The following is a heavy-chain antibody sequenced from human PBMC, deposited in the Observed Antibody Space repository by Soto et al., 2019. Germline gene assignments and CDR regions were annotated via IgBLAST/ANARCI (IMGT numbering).Heavy chain of an antibody. D-gene: IGHD6-13*01. CDR3: ARTGEDSWYFDY. CDR2: IYYSGST. Sequence: SETLSLTCTVSGGSISSGGYYWSWIRQHPGKGLEWIGYIYYSGSTYYNPSLKSRVTISVDTSKNQFSLKLSSVTAADTAVYYCARTGEDSWYFDYWGQGTLVTVSS. J-gene: IGHJ4*02. V-gene: IGHV4-31*03. CDR1: GGSISSGGYY.